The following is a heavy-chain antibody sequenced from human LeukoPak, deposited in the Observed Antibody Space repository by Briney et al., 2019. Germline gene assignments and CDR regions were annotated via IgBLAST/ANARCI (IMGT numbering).Heavy chain of an antibody. J-gene: IGHJ4*02. Sequence: SGTLSLTCAVSGGSISSGGFSWTWIRQPPGKGLEWIGYIYHSGSIHYNPSLKSRVTISVDRSKNQFSLKLSSVTAADTAVYYCARGKARYSGYDFPFDHWGQGTLVTVSS. CDR2: IYHSGSI. CDR3: ARGKARYSGYDFPFDH. V-gene: IGHV4-30-2*01. CDR1: GGSISSGGFS. D-gene: IGHD5-12*01.